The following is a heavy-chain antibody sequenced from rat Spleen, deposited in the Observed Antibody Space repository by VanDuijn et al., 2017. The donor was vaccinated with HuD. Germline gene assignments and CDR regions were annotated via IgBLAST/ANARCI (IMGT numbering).Heavy chain of an antibody. CDR1: GFTFSNYG. Sequence: EVQLVESGGGLVQPGRSMKLSCAASGFTFSNYGMAWVRQAPKKGLEWVAYISYDGGSTYYRDPVKGRFTISRDNAKSTLYLQMDSLRSEDTATYYCTRDRILRSTGFDHWGQGVMVTVSS. CDR2: ISYDGGST. CDR3: TRDRILRSTGFDH. V-gene: IGHV5-20*01. D-gene: IGHD1-6*01. J-gene: IGHJ2*01.